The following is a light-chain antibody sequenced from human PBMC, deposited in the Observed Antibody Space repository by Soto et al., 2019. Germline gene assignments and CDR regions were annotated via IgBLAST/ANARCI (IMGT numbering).Light chain of an antibody. J-gene: IGLJ2*01. CDR3: SSHAGSNNLL. CDR2: DVT. Sequence: QSALTQPPSASGSRGQSVTISCTGTSSDVGGYDYVSWYQQHPGKAPKLLIYDVTKRPSGVPDRFSGSKSGNTASLTVSGLEDDDEADYYCSSHAGSNNLLFGGGTKLTVL. CDR1: SSDVGGYDY. V-gene: IGLV2-8*01.